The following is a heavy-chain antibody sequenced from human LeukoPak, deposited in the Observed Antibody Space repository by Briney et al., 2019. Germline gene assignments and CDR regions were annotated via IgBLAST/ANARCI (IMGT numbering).Heavy chain of an antibody. CDR3: ARSDYPYVWGPY. Sequence: GGSLRLSCAASGFTFSSYWMTWVRQAPGKGLEWVAKIKQDGSEKYYVDSVKGRFTISRDNAKNSLYLQMNSLGAEDTAVYYCARSDYPYVWGPYWGQGTLATVSS. CDR1: GFTFSSYW. CDR2: IKQDGSEK. D-gene: IGHD3-16*01. V-gene: IGHV3-7*05. J-gene: IGHJ4*02.